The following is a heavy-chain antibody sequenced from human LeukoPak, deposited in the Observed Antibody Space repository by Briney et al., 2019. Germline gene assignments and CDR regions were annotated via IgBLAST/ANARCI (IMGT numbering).Heavy chain of an antibody. V-gene: IGHV3-53*01. Sequence: PGESLRLSCAASGFTVSNSYMSWVRQPPGKGLEWVSMIYVGGSTFYAGSVKGRFTISRDNSKNTLYLQMNSLRAEDTAVYYCAKSLISMVRGVPPDYWGQGTLVTVSS. CDR3: AKSLISMVRGVPPDY. CDR1: GFTVSNSY. D-gene: IGHD3-10*01. J-gene: IGHJ4*02. CDR2: IYVGGST.